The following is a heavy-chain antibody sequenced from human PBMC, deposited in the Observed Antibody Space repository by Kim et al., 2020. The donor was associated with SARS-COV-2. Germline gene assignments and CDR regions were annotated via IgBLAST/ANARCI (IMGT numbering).Heavy chain of an antibody. Sequence: GGSLRLSCAASGFTIIGYWMSWVRQAPGKGLEWVANIKEDGTKEFYVDSVKGRFTISRDNAKKSLYLQMNSLRAEDRAVYFCARDGRGGYLDLWGRGTLVTVSS. D-gene: IGHD3-10*01. CDR2: IKEDGTKE. V-gene: IGHV3-7*01. CDR1: GFTIIGYW. CDR3: ARDGRGGYLDL. J-gene: IGHJ2*01.